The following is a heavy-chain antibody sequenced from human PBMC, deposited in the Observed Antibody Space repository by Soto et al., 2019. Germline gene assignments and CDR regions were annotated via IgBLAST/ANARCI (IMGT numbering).Heavy chain of an antibody. D-gene: IGHD4-17*01. Sequence: QVQLQESGPGLVKPSQPLSLTCTVSGGSISSGGYYWSWIRQHPGKGLEWIGYIYYSGSTYYNPSLKSRVTISVYTSKNQFSLKLSSVTAADTAVYYCARDSAGENGDAEYFQHWGQGPLVTVAS. V-gene: IGHV4-31*03. CDR1: GGSISSGGYY. CDR3: ARDSAGENGDAEYFQH. CDR2: IYYSGST. J-gene: IGHJ1*01.